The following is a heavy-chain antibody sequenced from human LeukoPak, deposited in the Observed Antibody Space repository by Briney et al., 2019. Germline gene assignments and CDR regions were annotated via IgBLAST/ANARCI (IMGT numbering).Heavy chain of an antibody. CDR1: GFTVSSNF. D-gene: IGHD3-10*01. J-gene: IGHJ5*02. CDR3: ASYFGRS. CDR2: IYSDGST. Sequence: VGSLRLSCAASGFTVSSNFMMWVRQAPGKGLEWVSFIYSDGSTYYADSVKGRFTISRDNSQNTLYLQMNNLRAEDTALYYCASYFGRSWGQGTLVTVSS. V-gene: IGHV3-53*01.